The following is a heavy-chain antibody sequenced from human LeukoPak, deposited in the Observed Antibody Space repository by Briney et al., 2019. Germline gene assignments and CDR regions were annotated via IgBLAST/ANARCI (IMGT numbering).Heavy chain of an antibody. CDR2: IIPIFGTA. CDR3: AGAVAGNYYYCGMDV. Sequence: AASVKVSCKASGGTFSSYAISWVRQAPGQGLEWMGGIIPIFGTASYAQKFQGRVTITADESTSTAYMELSSLRSEDTAVYYCAGAVAGNYYYCGMDVWGKGTTVTVSS. CDR1: GGTFSSYA. D-gene: IGHD6-19*01. J-gene: IGHJ6*04. V-gene: IGHV1-69*13.